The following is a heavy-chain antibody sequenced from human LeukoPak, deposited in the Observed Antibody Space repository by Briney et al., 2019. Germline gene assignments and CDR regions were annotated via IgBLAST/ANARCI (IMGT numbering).Heavy chain of an antibody. CDR1: GFTVSNNY. V-gene: IGHV3-53*01. D-gene: IGHD6-19*01. CDR3: ARVLSDSGGWYHFDY. CDR2: IYSGGGT. Sequence: GGSLRLSCAASGFTVSNNYMSWVRQAPGKGLEWVSVIYSGGGTYYADSVRGRFTISRDNSKNTLSLQMNSLRAEDTAVYYCARVLSDSGGWYHFDYWGQGTLVTVSS. J-gene: IGHJ4*02.